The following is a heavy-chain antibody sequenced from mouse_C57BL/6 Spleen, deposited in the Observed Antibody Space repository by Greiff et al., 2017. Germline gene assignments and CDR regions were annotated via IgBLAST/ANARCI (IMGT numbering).Heavy chain of an antibody. V-gene: IGHV1-82*01. D-gene: IGHD4-1*02. Sequence: QVQLQQSGPELVKPGASVKISCKASGYAFSSSWMNWVKQRPGKGLEWIGRIYPGDGDTNYNGKFKGKATLTADKSSSTAYMQLSSLTSEDSAVYFCARSVNLYYFDYWGQGTTLTVSS. CDR3: ARSVNLYYFDY. J-gene: IGHJ2*01. CDR2: IYPGDGDT. CDR1: GYAFSSSW.